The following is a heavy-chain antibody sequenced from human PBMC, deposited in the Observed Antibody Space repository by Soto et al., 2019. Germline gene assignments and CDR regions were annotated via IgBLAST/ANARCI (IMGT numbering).Heavy chain of an antibody. CDR3: ASGSWNSGGSDY. CDR1: GYTFTSHD. Sequence: QVQLVQSGAEVKKPGASVKVSCKASGYTFTSHDINWVRQATGQGLEWMGWMNPNSGNTGYAQKFQGRVTMTTNTAISKAYMELSSLRSEDTAVYYCASGSWNSGGSDYWGQGTLVTVSS. V-gene: IGHV1-8*01. D-gene: IGHD1-7*01. CDR2: MNPNSGNT. J-gene: IGHJ4*02.